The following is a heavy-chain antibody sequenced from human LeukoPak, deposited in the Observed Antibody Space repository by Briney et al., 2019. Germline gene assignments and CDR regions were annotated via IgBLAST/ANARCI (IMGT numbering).Heavy chain of an antibody. J-gene: IGHJ4*02. D-gene: IGHD1-7*01. CDR1: GYSFTRSW. Sequence: GESLQISCKGSGYSFTRSWTGWVRQMPGKGLEWMGIIYPGDSDTRYSPSLQGQVTISADNSINTAYLQWSSLKASDTAMYYCATNTRNYLLFDAWGQGTLVTVSS. CDR2: IYPGDSDT. CDR3: ATNTRNYLLFDA. V-gene: IGHV5-51*01.